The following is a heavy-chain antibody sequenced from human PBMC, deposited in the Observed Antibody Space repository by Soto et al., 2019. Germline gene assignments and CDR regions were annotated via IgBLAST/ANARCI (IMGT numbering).Heavy chain of an antibody. V-gene: IGHV4-39*02. CDR1: RVSINTVGSY. J-gene: IGHJ4*02. CDR3: ARRPPRLSVSVTAFDF. CDR2: VSYTGAT. D-gene: IGHD2-21*02. Sequence: QLHLQESGPGLVKPSETLSLTCSVSRVSINTVGSYWDWIRQPPGTGLQWIGSVSYTGATYYYPSLQSRLTLSLNQSANPFSLKLTSVTAADTAIYFCARRPPRLSVSVTAFDFWSQGTLVTVSS.